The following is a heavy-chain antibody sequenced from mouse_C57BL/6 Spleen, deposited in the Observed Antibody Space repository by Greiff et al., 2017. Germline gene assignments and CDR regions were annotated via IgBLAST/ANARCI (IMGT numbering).Heavy chain of an antibody. J-gene: IGHJ1*03. CDR1: GFSFNTYA. Sequence: DVQLQESGGGLVQPKGSLKLSCAASGFSFNTYAMNWVRQAPGKGLEWVARIRSKSNNYATYYADSVKDRFTISRDDSESMLYLQMNNLKTEDTAMYYCVRLPYYGSSYERYFDVWGTGTTVTVSS. CDR3: VRLPYYGSSYERYFDV. V-gene: IGHV10-1*01. CDR2: IRSKSNNYAT. D-gene: IGHD1-1*01.